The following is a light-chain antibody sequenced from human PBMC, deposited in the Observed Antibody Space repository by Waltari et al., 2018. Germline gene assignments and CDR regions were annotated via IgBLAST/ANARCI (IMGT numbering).Light chain of an antibody. V-gene: IGLV2-14*01. CDR2: DVS. CDR1: SSDVGFYNY. J-gene: IGLJ3*02. CDR3: NSYAGSSSWV. Sequence: QSVLTQPASVSGSPGQSITISCTGTSSDVGFYNYVSWYQQHPGKAPKLLIYDVSERPSGVSSRFSGSKSGNTASRTISGLQAEDEADYYCNSYAGSSSWVFGGGTKLTVL.